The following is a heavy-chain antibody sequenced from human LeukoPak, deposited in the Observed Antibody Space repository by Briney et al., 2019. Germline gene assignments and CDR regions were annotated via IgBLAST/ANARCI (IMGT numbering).Heavy chain of an antibody. D-gene: IGHD3-16*01. CDR1: GYTFTSYG. CDR3: ARDLHPPLLGYYYYGMDV. J-gene: IGHJ6*02. Sequence: ASMKVSCKASGYTFTSYGISWVRQAPGQGLEWMGWISAYNGNTNYAQKLQGRVTMTTDTSTSTAYMELRSLRSDDTAVYYCARDLHPPLLGYYYYGMDVWGQGTTVTVSS. CDR2: ISAYNGNT. V-gene: IGHV1-18*01.